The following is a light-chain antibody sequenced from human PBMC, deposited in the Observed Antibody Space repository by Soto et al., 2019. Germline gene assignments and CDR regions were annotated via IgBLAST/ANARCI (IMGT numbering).Light chain of an antibody. CDR3: CAYAGIHSLI. V-gene: IGLV2-23*01. CDR1: TSDVGSYNL. J-gene: IGLJ2*01. Sequence: QSALTQPASVSGSPGQSITISCTGTTSDVGSYNLVSWYQHRPGKAPKLIIYEGSKRPSWVSNRFSGSKSGNTASLTVSGLQADDEADYYCCAYAGIHSLIFGGGTKVTVL. CDR2: EGS.